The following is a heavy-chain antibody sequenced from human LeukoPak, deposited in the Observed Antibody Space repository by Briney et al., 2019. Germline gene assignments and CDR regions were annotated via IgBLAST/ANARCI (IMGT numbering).Heavy chain of an antibody. CDR2: MNPNSGNT. Sequence: ASVKVSCKASGYTFTSYDINWVRQATGQGLEWMGWMNPNSGNTGYAQKLQGRVTMTRNTSISTAYMELSSLRSEDTAVYYCARGHRGTIFGVVTYYGIDVWGQGTTVTVSS. CDR1: GYTFTSYD. V-gene: IGHV1-8*01. CDR3: ARGHRGTIFGVVTYYGIDV. J-gene: IGHJ6*02. D-gene: IGHD3-3*01.